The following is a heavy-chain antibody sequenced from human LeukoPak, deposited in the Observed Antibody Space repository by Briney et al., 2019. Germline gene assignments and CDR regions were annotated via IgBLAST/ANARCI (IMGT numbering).Heavy chain of an antibody. D-gene: IGHD3-10*01. CDR3: ARQVWDYYGSGSYRRAFYYYGMDV. CDR2: IYYSGST. Sequence: SETLSLTCTVSGGSISSYCWGWIRQPPGKGLEWIGYIYYSGSTNYNPSLKSRVTISVDTSKNQFSLKLSSVTAADTAVYYCARQVWDYYGSGSYRRAFYYYGMDVWGPGTTVTVSS. V-gene: IGHV4-59*08. CDR1: GGSISSYC. J-gene: IGHJ6*02.